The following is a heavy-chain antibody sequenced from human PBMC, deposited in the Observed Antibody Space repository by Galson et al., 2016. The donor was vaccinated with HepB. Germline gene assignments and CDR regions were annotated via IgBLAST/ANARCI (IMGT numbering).Heavy chain of an antibody. CDR3: AREGNIAAPPAFDY. Sequence: SLRLSCAASGFTFSDYYMSWIRQAPGKGLEWLSYISGDGNTKNYADSVKGRFTISRDNAKNSLYLQMNSLRAEDTAVYYCAREGNIAAPPAFDYWGHGTLVTVSS. CDR1: GFTFSDYY. D-gene: IGHD6-6*01. CDR2: ISGDGNTK. V-gene: IGHV3-11*01. J-gene: IGHJ4*01.